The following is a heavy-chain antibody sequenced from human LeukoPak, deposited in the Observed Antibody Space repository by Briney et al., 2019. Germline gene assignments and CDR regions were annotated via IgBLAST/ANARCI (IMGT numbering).Heavy chain of an antibody. Sequence: PGGSLRLSCTVSGFTVSSNSMSWVRQAPGKGLEWVSFIYSDNTHYSDSVKGRFTISRDNSKNTLYLQMNSLRAEDTAVYYCARLRGPWLVREYYFDYWGQGTLVTVSS. CDR3: ARLRGPWLVREYYFDY. CDR2: IYSDNT. J-gene: IGHJ4*02. V-gene: IGHV3-53*01. D-gene: IGHD6-19*01. CDR1: GFTVSSNS.